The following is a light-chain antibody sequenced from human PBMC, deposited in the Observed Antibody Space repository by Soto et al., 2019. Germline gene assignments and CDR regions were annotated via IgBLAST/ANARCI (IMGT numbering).Light chain of an antibody. Sequence: DIKLTQSPSVLSASVGDTVTITCRASESIDNWLAWYQQKPGKAPKLLIFAASTLVRGVPSRFSGRGSGTEFTLTISSLQADDYATFYCHQYHTDWTFGQGTNVAIK. CDR3: HQYHTDWT. J-gene: IGKJ1*01. CDR2: AAS. CDR1: ESIDNW. V-gene: IGKV1-5*01.